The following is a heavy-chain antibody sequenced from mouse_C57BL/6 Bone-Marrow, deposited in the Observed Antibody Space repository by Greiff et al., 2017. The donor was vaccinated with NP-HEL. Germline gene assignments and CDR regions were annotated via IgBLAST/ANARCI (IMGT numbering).Heavy chain of an antibody. CDR1: GFTFSDSY. V-gene: IGHV5-12*01. CDR2: ISNGGGST. D-gene: IGHD2-3*01. CDR3: ARHDGYNWYFDV. Sequence: EVKLVESGGGLVQPGGSLKLSCAASGFTFSDSYMYWVRQTPEKRLEWVAYISNGGGSTYYPDTVQGRFTISRDNAKNTLYLQMSRLKSEDTAMYYCARHDGYNWYFDVWGTGTTVTVSS. J-gene: IGHJ1*03.